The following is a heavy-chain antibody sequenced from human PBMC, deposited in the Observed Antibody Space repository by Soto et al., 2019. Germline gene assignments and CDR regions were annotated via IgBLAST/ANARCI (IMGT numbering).Heavy chain of an antibody. CDR2: ISWDGGST. CDR3: AKVSVDGYNYFDY. CDR1: GFTFDDYT. V-gene: IGHV3-43*01. D-gene: IGHD5-12*01. Sequence: GGSLRLSCAASGFTFDDYTMHWVRQAPGKGLEWVSLISWDGGSTYYADSVKGRFTISRDNSTNSLYLQMNSLRTKDTALYYCAKVSVDGYNYFDYWGQGTLVTVSS. J-gene: IGHJ4*02.